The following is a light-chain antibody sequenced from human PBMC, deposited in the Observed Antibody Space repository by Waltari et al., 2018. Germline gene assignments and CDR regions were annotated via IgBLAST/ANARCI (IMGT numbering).Light chain of an antibody. V-gene: IGLV2-14*01. CDR2: DVS. Sequence: QSALTQPASVSGSPGQSITISCYGTSSDVGFYNYVSWYRQHPGKAPKLMIYDVSQRPSGVSDRFSGSKSGNTASLTISGLQAEDEADYYCNSYTGSSSWVFGGGTKVTV. CDR3: NSYTGSSSWV. J-gene: IGLJ3*02. CDR1: SSDVGFYNY.